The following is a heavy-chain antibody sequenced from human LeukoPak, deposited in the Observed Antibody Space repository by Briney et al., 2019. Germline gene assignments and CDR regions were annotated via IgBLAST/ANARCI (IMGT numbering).Heavy chain of an antibody. V-gene: IGHV3-23*01. CDR2: ISGGGETT. D-gene: IGHD4-17*01. J-gene: IGHJ4*02. CDR3: ARDYADYVGYFFFDY. Sequence: GGSLRLSCAASGFTFNNYAMNWVRQAPGKGLEWVSSISGGGETTYYADSAKGRFTISRDNSQNTLYLQMNSLRAEDTAVYYCARDYADYVGYFFFDYWGQGALVTVSS. CDR1: GFTFNNYA.